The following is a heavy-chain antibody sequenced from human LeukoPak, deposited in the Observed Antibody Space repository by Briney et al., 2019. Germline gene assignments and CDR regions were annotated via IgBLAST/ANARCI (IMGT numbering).Heavy chain of an antibody. CDR2: ISSSVSTI. J-gene: IGHJ4*02. V-gene: IGHV3-11*01. Sequence: GGSLRLSCAASGLSISDYYMSWIRQAPGKGLGWIAYISSSVSTIYYTDSVKGRFTISRDNANNSLYLQMDSLRAEDTAVYYCTRRRDYGDSWGQGTLVTVSS. CDR1: GLSISDYY. CDR3: TRRRDYGDS.